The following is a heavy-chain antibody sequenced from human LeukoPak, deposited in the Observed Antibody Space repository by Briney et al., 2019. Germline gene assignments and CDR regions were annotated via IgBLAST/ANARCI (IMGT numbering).Heavy chain of an antibody. J-gene: IGHJ4*02. CDR2: IFYTGST. D-gene: IGHD2-21*01. V-gene: IGHV4-30-4*01. Sequence: ASETLSLTCAVSGGSISSGDYYWSWIRQPPGKGLEWIGYIFYTGSTYYNPSLKSRVTISVDTSKNQFSLRLSSVTAADTAVYYCASLAYYSFDYWGQGTLVTVSS. CDR1: GGSISSGDYY. CDR3: ASLAYYSFDY.